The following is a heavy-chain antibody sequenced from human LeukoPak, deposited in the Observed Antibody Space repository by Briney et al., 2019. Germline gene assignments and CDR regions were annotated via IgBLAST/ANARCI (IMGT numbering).Heavy chain of an antibody. CDR1: GFTFSGYS. J-gene: IGHJ6*02. D-gene: IGHD5-18*01. CDR3: AKSRYSTTSPMDV. CDR2: ISGSGDRT. V-gene: IGHV3-23*01. Sequence: PGGSLRLSCAASGFTFSGYSMNWVRQAPGKGLEWVSSISGSGDRTYYADSLKGRFSVSRDNSKNTVYLQMNSLRAEDTAVYSCAKSRYSTTSPMDVWGLGATVTVSS.